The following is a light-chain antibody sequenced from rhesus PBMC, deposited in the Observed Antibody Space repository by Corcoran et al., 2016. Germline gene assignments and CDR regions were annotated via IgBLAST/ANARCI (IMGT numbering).Light chain of an antibody. CDR2: KAS. V-gene: IGKV1-25*01. CDR3: QHGYGILYS. Sequence: DIQMTQSPSSLSASVGDRVTITCRASQGISNNLAWYQQKPGKVPKLLLYKASTVQSGFPSRFSGSGSGTDFTLTISSLQPEDFATYYCQHGYGILYSFGQGTKVEIK. CDR1: QGISNN. J-gene: IGKJ2*01.